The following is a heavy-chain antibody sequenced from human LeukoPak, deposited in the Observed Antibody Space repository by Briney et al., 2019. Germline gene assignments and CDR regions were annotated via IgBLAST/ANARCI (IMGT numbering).Heavy chain of an antibody. Sequence: SETLSLTCTVSGGSISSSSYYWGWIRPPPGKGLEWLGSIHYSGSTYYNPSLKSRVTISVDTSKNQFSLKLSSVTAADTAVYYCAGIGPAANVDYWGQGTLVTVSS. J-gene: IGHJ4*02. CDR1: GGSISSSSYY. CDR3: AGIGPAANVDY. D-gene: IGHD6-25*01. CDR2: IHYSGST. V-gene: IGHV4-39*01.